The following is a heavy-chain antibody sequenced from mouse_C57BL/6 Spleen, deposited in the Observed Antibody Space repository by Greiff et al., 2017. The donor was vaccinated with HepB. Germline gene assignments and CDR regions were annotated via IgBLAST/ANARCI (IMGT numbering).Heavy chain of an antibody. D-gene: IGHD1-1*01. V-gene: IGHV14-2*01. J-gene: IGHJ2*01. Sequence: EVQLQQSGAELVKPGASVKLSCTASGFNIKDYYMHWVKQRTEQGLEWIGRIDPEDGETKSAPKFQGKATITADTSSNTAYLQLSSLTSEDTAVYYCARSRGGSSPCDYWGQGTTLTVSS. CDR2: IDPEDGET. CDR1: GFNIKDYY. CDR3: ARSRGGSSPCDY.